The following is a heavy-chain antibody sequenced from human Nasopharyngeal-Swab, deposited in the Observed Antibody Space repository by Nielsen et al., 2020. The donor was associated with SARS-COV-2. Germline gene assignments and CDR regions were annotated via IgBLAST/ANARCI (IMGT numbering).Heavy chain of an antibody. Sequence: ESLKISCAASGFTFSSYWMHWVRQAPGKGLVWVSRINSNGSSTSYADSVKGRFTISRDNAKNTLYLQMNSLRAEDTAVYYCARDKVVVVPAATYYYGMDVWGQGTTVTVSS. CDR3: ARDKVVVVPAATYYYGMDV. V-gene: IGHV3-74*01. CDR1: GFTFSSYW. CDR2: INSNGSST. J-gene: IGHJ6*02. D-gene: IGHD2-2*01.